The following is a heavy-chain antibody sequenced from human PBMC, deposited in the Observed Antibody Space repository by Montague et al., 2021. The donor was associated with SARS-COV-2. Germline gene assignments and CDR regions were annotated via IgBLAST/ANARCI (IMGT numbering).Heavy chain of an antibody. J-gene: IGHJ4*02. CDR2: ISTSTYI. D-gene: IGHD4-17*01. V-gene: IGHV3-21*01. CDR1: GFTFNSYN. Sequence: SLRLSCAASGFTFNSYNMNWVRQAPGKGLEWVSHISTSTYIDYADSVKGRFTISRDNAKSSLYLQMHSLRVEDTAVYYCARDGWMTTTTTFDYWGQGTLVTVSS. CDR3: ARDGWMTTTTTFDY.